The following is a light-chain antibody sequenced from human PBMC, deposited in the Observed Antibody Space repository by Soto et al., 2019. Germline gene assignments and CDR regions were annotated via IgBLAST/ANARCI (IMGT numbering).Light chain of an antibody. CDR2: GAS. Sequence: EIVMTQSPATLSVSRGERATLSCRANQSVTTNMAWYQQKPGQAPRPLIYGASTRATGIPARFSGSGSGTDFTLTISSLQSEDFAVYYCQQYNNWPPWTFGQGTKVDIK. CDR1: QSVTTN. V-gene: IGKV3-15*01. J-gene: IGKJ1*01. CDR3: QQYNNWPPWT.